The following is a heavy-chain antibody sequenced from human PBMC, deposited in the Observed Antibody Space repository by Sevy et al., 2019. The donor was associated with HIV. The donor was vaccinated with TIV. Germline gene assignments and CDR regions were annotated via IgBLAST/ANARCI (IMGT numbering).Heavy chain of an antibody. D-gene: IGHD1-26*01. Sequence: ASVKVSCKASGGTFSSYAISWVRQAPGQGLEWMGGIIPIFGTANYAQKFQGRVTITADESTGKAYMELSSLRSEDTAVDYCARVQGVGATTGAHFDYWGQGTLVTVSS. V-gene: IGHV1-69*13. CDR1: GGTFSSYA. J-gene: IGHJ4*02. CDR3: ARVQGVGATTGAHFDY. CDR2: IIPIFGTA.